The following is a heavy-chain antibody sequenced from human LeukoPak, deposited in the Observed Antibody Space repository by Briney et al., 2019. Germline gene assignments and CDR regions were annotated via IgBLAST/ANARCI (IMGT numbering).Heavy chain of an antibody. CDR1: GGSISSYY. D-gene: IGHD3-16*02. V-gene: IGHV4-59*12. CDR3: ARKKDNYVWGSYPIEGGNYFDY. J-gene: IGHJ4*02. Sequence: PSETLSLTCTVSGGSISSYYWSWIRQPPGKGLEWIGYIYYSGTTNYNPSLKSRVTISVDTSKNQFSLKLSSVTAADTAVYYCARKKDNYVWGSYPIEGGNYFDYWGQGTLVTVSS. CDR2: IYYSGTT.